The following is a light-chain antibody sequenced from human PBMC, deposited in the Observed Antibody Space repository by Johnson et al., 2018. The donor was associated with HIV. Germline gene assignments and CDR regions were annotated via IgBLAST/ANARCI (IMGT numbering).Light chain of an antibody. CDR3: GKWDSSRTPGGF. CDR2: ETT. CDR1: SSNIGNNY. J-gene: IGLJ1*01. Sequence: QFVLTQPPSVSAAPGQNVTISCSGSSSNIGNNYISWYQQLPGTAPKLLIYETTKRPSGIPDRFSGSKSGPSATLGIPELQRGDGADYYCGKWDSSRTPGGFFGTGTKVTVL. V-gene: IGLV1-51*02.